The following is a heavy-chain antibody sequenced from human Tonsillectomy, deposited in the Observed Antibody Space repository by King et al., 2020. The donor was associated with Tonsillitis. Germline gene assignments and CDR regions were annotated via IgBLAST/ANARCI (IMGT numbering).Heavy chain of an antibody. Sequence: VQLVESGGGVVQPGRSLRLSCAASGFTFSSYGMHWVRQAPGKGLEWVAVIWYDGSNKYYADSVKGRFTISRDNSKNTLYLQMNSLRAEDTAVYYCAIDRDIVVVSAGGVFDFWGQGTMVTVSS. CDR3: AIDRDIVVVSAGGVFDF. CDR1: GFTFSSYG. D-gene: IGHD2-2*01. J-gene: IGHJ3*01. CDR2: IWYDGSNK. V-gene: IGHV3-33*08.